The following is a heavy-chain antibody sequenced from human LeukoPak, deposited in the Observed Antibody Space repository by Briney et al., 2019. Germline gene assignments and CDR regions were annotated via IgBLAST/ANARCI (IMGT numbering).Heavy chain of an antibody. CDR2: ITGSGGIT. Sequence: PGASLRLSCVASGFTFSNYAMSWVRQAPGKGLEWASAITGSGGITYYADSVKGRFTIPRDNSKNTLYLQMNSLRAEDTAVYYCAKWGDYDVLTGYYDPDYWGQGTLVTVSS. J-gene: IGHJ4*02. CDR1: GFTFSNYA. V-gene: IGHV3-23*01. CDR3: AKWGDYDVLTGYYDPDY. D-gene: IGHD3-9*01.